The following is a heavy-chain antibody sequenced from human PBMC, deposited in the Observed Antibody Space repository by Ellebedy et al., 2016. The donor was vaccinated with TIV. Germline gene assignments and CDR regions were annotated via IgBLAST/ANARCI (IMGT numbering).Heavy chain of an antibody. D-gene: IGHD2/OR15-2a*01. CDR3: ARGHFHFSI. Sequence: SETLSLXXAMSGGAFSGHYWAWLRQSPGRGLEWMGEISHTGGTVYNPSLKSRVSISIDTSNSQFSLRLRSVTAADTAVYYCARGHFHFSIWGQGTLVTVSS. J-gene: IGHJ4*02. CDR1: GGAFSGHY. CDR2: ISHTGGT. V-gene: IGHV4-34*01.